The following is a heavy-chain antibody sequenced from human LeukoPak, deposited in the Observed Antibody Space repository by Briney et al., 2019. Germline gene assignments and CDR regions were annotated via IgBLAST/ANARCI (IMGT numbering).Heavy chain of an antibody. V-gene: IGHV4-31*03. Sequence: SQTLSLTCTVSGGSISSGGYYWRWIRQHPGRGLEWIVYIYYSGSTYYNPSLKSRVTISVDTSKNQFSLKLSSVTAADTVVYYCARGGRITMVRGASFDYWGQGTLVTVSS. J-gene: IGHJ4*02. D-gene: IGHD3-10*01. CDR3: ARGGRITMVRGASFDY. CDR1: GGSISSGGYY. CDR2: IYYSGST.